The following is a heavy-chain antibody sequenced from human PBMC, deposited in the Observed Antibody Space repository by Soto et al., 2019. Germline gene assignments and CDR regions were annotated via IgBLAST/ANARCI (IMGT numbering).Heavy chain of an antibody. Sequence: SETLSLTCAVYGGSFSGYYWSWIRQPPGKGLEWIGEINYSGSTNYNPSLKSRVTISVDTSKNQFSLKLSSVTAADTAVYYCASTLWFGAQPGYYMDVWGKGTTVTVSS. CDR3: ASTLWFGAQPGYYMDV. J-gene: IGHJ6*03. V-gene: IGHV4-34*01. CDR2: INYSGST. CDR1: GGSFSGYY. D-gene: IGHD3-10*01.